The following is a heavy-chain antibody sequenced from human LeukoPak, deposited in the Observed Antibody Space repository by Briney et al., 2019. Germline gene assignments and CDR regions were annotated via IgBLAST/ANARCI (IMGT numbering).Heavy chain of an antibody. D-gene: IGHD6-13*01. J-gene: IGHJ4*02. CDR1: GFTFSSYG. CDR2: IRYDGSNK. V-gene: IGHV3-30*02. CDR3: ANPPLRGYSSSWYNF. Sequence: GGSLRLSCAASGFTFSSYGMHWVRQAPGKGLEWVAFIRYDGSNKYYADSVKGRFTISRDNSKNTLYLQMNGLRAEDTAVYYCANPPLRGYSSSWYNFWGQGTLVTVSS.